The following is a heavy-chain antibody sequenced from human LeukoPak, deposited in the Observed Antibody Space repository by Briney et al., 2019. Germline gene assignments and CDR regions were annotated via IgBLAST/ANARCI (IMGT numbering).Heavy chain of an antibody. V-gene: IGHV3-66*01. Sequence: GRPLRLSCAASGFTLSSNYMSWVRQAPGKGLEWVSVIYSGGSTYYADSVKGRFTISRDNSKNTLYLQMNSLRAEDTAVYYCARVTRGRSGGSCYSGAFDIWGQGTMVTVSS. CDR2: IYSGGST. J-gene: IGHJ3*02. CDR3: ARVTRGRSGGSCYSGAFDI. CDR1: GFTLSSNY. D-gene: IGHD2-15*01.